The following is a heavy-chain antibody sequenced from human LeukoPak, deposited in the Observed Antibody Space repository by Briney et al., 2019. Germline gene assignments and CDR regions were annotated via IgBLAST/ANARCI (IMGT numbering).Heavy chain of an antibody. D-gene: IGHD3-10*01. V-gene: IGHV5-51*01. CDR1: GYSFTNYW. CDR2: IYPGDFDT. Sequence: GESLKISCKGSGYSFTNYWIGWVRQMPGKGLEWMGVIYPGDFDTRYSPSFQGQVTISADKSISTAYLQWSSLKASDTAIYYCARRGDREWFDPWAREPWSPSPQ. CDR3: ARRGDREWFDP. J-gene: IGHJ5*02.